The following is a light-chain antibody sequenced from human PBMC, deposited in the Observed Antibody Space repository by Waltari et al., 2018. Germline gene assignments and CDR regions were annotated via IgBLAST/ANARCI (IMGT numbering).Light chain of an antibody. V-gene: IGKV3-11*01. CDR2: DAS. Sequence: CVFGYFSVYQQDLGRAPRLLIYDASDRATGVPARCSGSGSGTDFTLTISSLEPEDFAVYYCQQRTDRPPVTFGQGTRVEMK. CDR3: QQRTDRPPVT. J-gene: IGKJ1*01. CDR1: CVFGY.